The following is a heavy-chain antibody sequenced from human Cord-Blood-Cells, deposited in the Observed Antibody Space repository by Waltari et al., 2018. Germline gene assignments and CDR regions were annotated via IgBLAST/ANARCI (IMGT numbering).Heavy chain of an antibody. CDR3: ARGVLGKVVGAFDI. V-gene: IGHV1-2*02. Sequence: QVQLVQSGAEVKKPGASVKVSCKASGYTFTGYYMHWVRQAPGQGLEWMGWINPNRGGTNYAQKFQGRVTMTRDTSISTAYMELSRLRSDDTAVYYCARGVLGKVVGAFDIWGQGTMVTVSS. CDR1: GYTFTGYY. CDR2: INPNRGGT. D-gene: IGHD7-27*01. J-gene: IGHJ3*02.